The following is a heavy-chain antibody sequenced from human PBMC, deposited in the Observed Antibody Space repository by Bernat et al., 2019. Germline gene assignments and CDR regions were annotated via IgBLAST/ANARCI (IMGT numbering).Heavy chain of an antibody. V-gene: IGHV3-21*01. CDR3: ASLHETSLFDI. CDR1: GFTFSSYS. D-gene: IGHD4-11*01. CDR2: ISSSSSYI. Sequence: EVQLVESGGGLVKPGGSLRLSCAASGFTFSSYSMNWVRQAPGKGLEWVSSISSSSSYIYYADSVKGRFTISRDNAKNSLYLQMNSLRAEDTAVYYCASLHETSLFDIWGQGTMVTVSS. J-gene: IGHJ3*02.